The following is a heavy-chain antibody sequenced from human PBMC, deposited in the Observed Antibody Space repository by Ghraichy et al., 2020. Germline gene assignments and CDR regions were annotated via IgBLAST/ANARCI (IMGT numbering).Heavy chain of an antibody. Sequence: SETLSLTCTVSGGSISSSSYYWGWIRQPPGKGLEWIGSIYYSGSTYYNPSLKSRVTISVDTSKNQFSLKLSSVTAADTAVYYCARLGDFWSGPDYYMDVWGKGTTVTVSS. J-gene: IGHJ6*03. CDR1: GGSISSSSYY. V-gene: IGHV4-39*01. CDR3: ARLGDFWSGPDYYMDV. CDR2: IYYSGST. D-gene: IGHD3-3*01.